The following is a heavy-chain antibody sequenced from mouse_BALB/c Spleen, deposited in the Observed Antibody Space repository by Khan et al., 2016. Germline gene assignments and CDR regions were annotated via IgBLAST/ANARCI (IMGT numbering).Heavy chain of an antibody. CDR3: TRDWAGAMDY. J-gene: IGHJ4*01. CDR2: IRLKSNDYAT. Sequence: EVKREELGGGLVQPGGSMKLSCVASGFTFSNYWMNWARQSPEKGLEWVAEIRLKSNDYATHYAESMRGRFTFSRDDSKSSVYLQMNNLRAEDTGIYYCTRDWAGAMDYWGQGTSVTVSS. D-gene: IGHD4-1*01. V-gene: IGHV6-6*02. CDR1: GFTFSNYW.